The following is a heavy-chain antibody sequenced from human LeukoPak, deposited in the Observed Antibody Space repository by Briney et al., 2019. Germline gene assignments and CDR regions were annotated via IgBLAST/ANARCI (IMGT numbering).Heavy chain of an antibody. Sequence: GRSLRLSCAASGFTFSSYAMSWVRQAPGKGLEWVPAISGSGGSTYFADSVKGRFTISRDNSKNTLYLQMDILRADDTAVYYCAKGAGYDFWSGGYYYYMDVWGKGTTVTVSS. D-gene: IGHD3-3*01. V-gene: IGHV3-23*01. CDR1: GFTFSSYA. CDR3: AKGAGYDFWSGGYYYYMDV. CDR2: ISGSGGST. J-gene: IGHJ6*03.